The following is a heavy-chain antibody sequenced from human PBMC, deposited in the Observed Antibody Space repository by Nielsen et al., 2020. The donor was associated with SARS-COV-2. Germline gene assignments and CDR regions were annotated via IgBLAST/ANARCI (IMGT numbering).Heavy chain of an antibody. D-gene: IGHD2-2*01. J-gene: IGHJ6*03. V-gene: IGHV4-61*01. CDR1: GVSVSSGSYY. CDR3: ARLVVPAAMFFDPRSSYYYYMDV. Sequence: SETLSLTCTVSGVSVSSGSYYWSWIRQPPGKGLEWIGYIYYSGSTNYNPSLKSRVTISVDTSKNQFSLKLSSVTAADTAVYYCARLVVPAAMFFDPRSSYYYYMDVWGKGTTVTVSS. CDR2: IYYSGST.